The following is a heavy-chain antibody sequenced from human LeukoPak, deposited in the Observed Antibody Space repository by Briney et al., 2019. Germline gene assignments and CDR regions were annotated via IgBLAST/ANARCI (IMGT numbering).Heavy chain of an antibody. D-gene: IGHD6-19*01. CDR1: GYTFAGCY. Sequence: GASVKVSCKASGYTFAGCYMHWVRQAPGQGLEWMGWINPNSGGTNYAQKFQGRVTMTRDTSISTAYMELSRLRSDDTAVYYRASSSSGWIKDFDYWGQGTLVTVSS. CDR3: ASSSSGWIKDFDY. J-gene: IGHJ4*02. CDR2: INPNSGGT. V-gene: IGHV1-2*02.